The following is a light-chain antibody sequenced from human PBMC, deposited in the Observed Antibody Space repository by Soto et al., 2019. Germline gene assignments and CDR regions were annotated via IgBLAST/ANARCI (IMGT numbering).Light chain of an antibody. CDR3: QQYNNWPQT. J-gene: IGKJ1*01. CDR2: GAS. Sequence: EAVLTQSPATLSVSPGERVTLSCRASQSVATNLAWYQQRPGQAPRLLIYGASKRAIGLPARFSGSGSGTEFTLTITSLQSEDFAVYYCQQYNNWPQTFGQGTKVDSK. CDR1: QSVATN. V-gene: IGKV3-15*01.